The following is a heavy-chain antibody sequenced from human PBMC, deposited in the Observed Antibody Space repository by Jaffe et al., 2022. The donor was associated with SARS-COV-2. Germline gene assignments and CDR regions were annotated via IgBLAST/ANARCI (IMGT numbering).Heavy chain of an antibody. J-gene: IGHJ4*02. D-gene: IGHD6-19*01. CDR3: AKDSNPRSAWYYFDY. V-gene: IGHV3-23*01. CDR1: GFTFSSYA. CDR2: ISGSGGGT. Sequence: EVQLLESGGGLVQPGGSLRLSCAASGFTFSSYAMSWVRQAPGKGLEWVSGISGSGGGTYYADSVKGRFTISRDNSKNTLYLQMNSLRAEDTAVYYCAKDSNPRSAWYYFDYWGQGTLVTVSS.